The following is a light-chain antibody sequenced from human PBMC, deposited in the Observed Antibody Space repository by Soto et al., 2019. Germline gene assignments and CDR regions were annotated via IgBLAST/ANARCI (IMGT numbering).Light chain of an antibody. CDR2: VAS. CDR3: QKYNSAPWT. Sequence: DIQMTQSPSSLSASVGDRVTITCRASQGISNYLAWYQQQPGKVPKLLIYVASTLQSGVPSRFSGSGYGTDFTLTISSLQPEDVATYYCQKYNSAPWTLGQGTKVEIK. CDR1: QGISNY. V-gene: IGKV1-27*01. J-gene: IGKJ1*01.